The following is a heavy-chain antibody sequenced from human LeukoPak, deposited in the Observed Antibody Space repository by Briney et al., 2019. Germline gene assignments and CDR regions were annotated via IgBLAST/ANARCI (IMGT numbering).Heavy chain of an antibody. Sequence: PETLSLTCAVYGGSFSGYYWSWIRQPPGKGLEWIGYIYYSGSTNYNPSLKSRVTISVDTSKNQFSLKLSSVTAADTAVYYCARGNSHSSSWYLSLWGQGTLVTVSS. V-gene: IGHV4-59*01. CDR1: GGSFSGYY. J-gene: IGHJ4*02. CDR3: ARGNSHSSSWYLSL. D-gene: IGHD6-13*01. CDR2: IYYSGST.